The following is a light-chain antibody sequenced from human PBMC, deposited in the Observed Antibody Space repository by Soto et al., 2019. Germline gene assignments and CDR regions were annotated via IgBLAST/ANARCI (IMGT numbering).Light chain of an antibody. CDR2: YIS. V-gene: IGKV3-20*01. J-gene: IGKJ5*01. Sequence: EIVMTQSPSTLSLSPGETASLSCRASQSAGNFLAWYQQKPGQAPRLLIYYISTRATGIPARFSGSGSGTDFTLTISRLEPEDFAVYYCQQYVSAPITFGQGTRLEIK. CDR3: QQYVSAPIT. CDR1: QSAGNF.